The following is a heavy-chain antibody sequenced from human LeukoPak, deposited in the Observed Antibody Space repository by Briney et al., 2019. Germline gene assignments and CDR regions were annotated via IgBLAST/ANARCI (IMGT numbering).Heavy chain of an antibody. CDR2: IRSKTEGETK. CDR3: ATGVVTGTSR. J-gene: IGHJ4*02. CDR1: RITFRNAW. Sequence: SGGSLRLSCAVSRITFRNAWMSWVRQAPGKGLEWVARIRSKTEGETKEYAASVKGRFTISRGDSRSRLYLQMNSLKTEDTAVYYCATGVVTGTSRWGQGTLVTVSS. D-gene: IGHD1-1*01. V-gene: IGHV3-15*01.